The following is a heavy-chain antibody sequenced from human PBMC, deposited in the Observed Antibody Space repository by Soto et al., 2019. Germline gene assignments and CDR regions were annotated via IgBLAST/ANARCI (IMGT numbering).Heavy chain of an antibody. J-gene: IGHJ5*02. CDR3: GKSGRDYGDGNWFDP. CDR1: GFTFNNFA. V-gene: IGHV3-23*01. CDR2: ISGGGDTT. Sequence: EVQLLESGGGLVQPGGSLRLSCAASGFTFNNFALSWVRQAPGKGLEWVSAISGGGDTTYYADSVKGRFTISRDNSKNMWYLQMNGLRAEDTAVYYCGKSGRDYGDGNWFDPWGQGILVTVSS. D-gene: IGHD4-17*01.